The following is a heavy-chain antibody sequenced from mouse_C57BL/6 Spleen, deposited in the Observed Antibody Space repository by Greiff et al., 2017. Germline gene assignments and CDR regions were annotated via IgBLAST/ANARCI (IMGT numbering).Heavy chain of an antibody. J-gene: IGHJ3*01. CDR3: TTDCECDSAFAY. CDR2: IDPEDGGT. Sequence: VQLQQSGAELVRPGASVKLSCTASGYNFTDYYMHWVKQRPEQGLEWIGRIDPEDGGTEYAPKFQGKATMTADTSSNTAYMQLSSLTSEDTAVYYCTTDCECDSAFAYWGQGTLVTVSA. V-gene: IGHV14-1*01. CDR1: GYNFTDYY. D-gene: IGHD6-1*01.